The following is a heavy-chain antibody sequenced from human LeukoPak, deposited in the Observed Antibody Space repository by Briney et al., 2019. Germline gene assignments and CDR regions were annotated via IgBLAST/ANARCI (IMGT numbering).Heavy chain of an antibody. Sequence: PSETLSLTCTVSGVSISSYYWSWIRQPPGKGLEWIGYIYYSGSTNYNPFLKSRVTISVDTSKNQFSLKLSSVTAADTAVYYCARGRGFGYWGQGTLVTVSS. V-gene: IGHV4-59*01. D-gene: IGHD3-10*01. J-gene: IGHJ4*02. CDR2: IYYSGST. CDR3: ARGRGFGY. CDR1: GVSISSYY.